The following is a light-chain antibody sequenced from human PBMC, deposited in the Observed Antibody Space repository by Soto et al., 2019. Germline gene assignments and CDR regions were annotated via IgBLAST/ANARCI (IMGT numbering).Light chain of an antibody. CDR1: SRDIGGYKY. V-gene: IGLV2-14*01. Sequence: QSALTPSATKSVSPGPSITLSCTGTSRDIGGYKYVSWYQQHPGKAPKLMIYDVSNRPSGVSNRFSGSKSGNTATLTISGLQGEDEAEYYCSSYTGGSTYVFGTGTKVTVL. CDR2: DVS. J-gene: IGLJ1*01. CDR3: SSYTGGSTYV.